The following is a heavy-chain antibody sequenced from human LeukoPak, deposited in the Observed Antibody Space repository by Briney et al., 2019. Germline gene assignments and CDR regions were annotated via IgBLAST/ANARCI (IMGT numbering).Heavy chain of an antibody. CDR2: ISTYNGDV. CDR3: LRDAQRPRLTPDY. Sequence: GASVTVSCKASGYTFNTYGISWVRQAPGQGLEWTGWISTYNGDVNYVQNLQGRVTMTTDTSTSTAYMELMSLRSDDTAVYYCLRDAQRPRLTPDYWGQGTLVTVSS. V-gene: IGHV1-18*01. J-gene: IGHJ4*02. CDR1: GYTFNTYG. D-gene: IGHD6-25*01.